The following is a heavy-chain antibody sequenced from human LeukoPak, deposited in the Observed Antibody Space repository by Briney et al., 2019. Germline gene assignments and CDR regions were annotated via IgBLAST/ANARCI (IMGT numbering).Heavy chain of an antibody. CDR1: GFTFSSYA. V-gene: IGHV3-23*01. J-gene: IGHJ1*01. CDR3: AKDRNPFIAAAGTFYFQH. Sequence: GGSLRLSCAASGFTFSSYAMSWVRQAPGKGLEWVSAISGSGGSTYYADSVKGRFTISRDNSKNTLYLQMNSLRAEDTAVYYCAKDRNPFIAAAGTFYFQHWGQGTLVTVSS. D-gene: IGHD6-13*01. CDR2: ISGSGGST.